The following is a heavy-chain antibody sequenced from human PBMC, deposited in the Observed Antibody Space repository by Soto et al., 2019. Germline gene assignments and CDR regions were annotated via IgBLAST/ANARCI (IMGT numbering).Heavy chain of an antibody. D-gene: IGHD3-10*01. CDR1: GGSISSYY. J-gene: IGHJ4*02. V-gene: IGHV4-4*07. CDR2: IYTSGST. CDR3: ASAKIDYYGSGSYYNVFFDY. Sequence: PSETLSLTCTVSGGSISSYYWSWIRQPARKXLEWIGRIYTSGSTNYNPSLKSRVTMSVDTSKNQFSLKLSSVTAADTAVYYCASAKIDYYGSGSYYNVFFDYWGQGTLVTVSS.